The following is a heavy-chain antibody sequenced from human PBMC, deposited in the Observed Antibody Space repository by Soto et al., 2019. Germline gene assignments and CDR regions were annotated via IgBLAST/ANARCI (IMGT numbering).Heavy chain of an antibody. J-gene: IGHJ4*02. CDR3: AAFRSCWDYFDY. Sequence: SETLSLTCTVSGGSISSYYWSWIRQPPGKGLEWIGYIYYSGSTNYNPSLKSRVTISVDTSKNQFSLKLSSVTAADTAVYYCAAFRSCWDYFDYWGQGTLVTVSS. CDR2: IYYSGST. CDR1: GGSISSYY. D-gene: IGHD6-13*01. V-gene: IGHV4-59*01.